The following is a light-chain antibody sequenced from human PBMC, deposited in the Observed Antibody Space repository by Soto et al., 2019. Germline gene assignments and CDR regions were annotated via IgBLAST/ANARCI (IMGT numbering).Light chain of an antibody. CDR3: QQYNNWPPWT. Sequence: EIVMTQSPAILSVSPGGTATLSCRASQTVSTNLAWYQQKPGQAPSLLVFRASSRATGVPARLSGSGSGTEFTLTISNLQSEDFAVYYCQQYNNWPPWTFGQGTTVE. CDR2: RAS. V-gene: IGKV3-15*01. CDR1: QTVSTN. J-gene: IGKJ1*01.